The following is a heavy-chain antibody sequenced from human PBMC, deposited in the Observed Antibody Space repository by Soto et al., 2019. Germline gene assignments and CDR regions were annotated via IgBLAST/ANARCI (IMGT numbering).Heavy chain of an antibody. CDR2: ISYDGSDE. Sequence: QVQLVESGGGVVQPGRSLRLSCAASGFIFSNFPIHWVRQAPGKGLEWVTVISYDGSDEYYADSVKGRFTISRDNSKNTLYLQMNSLRPEDSGLYFCARGGLGSGWYHFDSWGQGTLVTVSS. J-gene: IGHJ4*02. D-gene: IGHD6-19*01. CDR3: ARGGLGSGWYHFDS. V-gene: IGHV3-30-3*01. CDR1: GFIFSNFP.